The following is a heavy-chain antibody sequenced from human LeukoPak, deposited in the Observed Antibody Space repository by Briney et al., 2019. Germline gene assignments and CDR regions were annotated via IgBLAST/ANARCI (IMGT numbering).Heavy chain of an antibody. CDR3: ARSVTIFGVATLGY. CDR1: GYTFTSYG. V-gene: IGHV1-18*01. D-gene: IGHD3-3*01. Sequence: ASVKVSCKASGYTFTSYGISWVRQAPGQGLEWMGWISANNGNTNYAQKLQGRVTMTTDTSTSTAYMELRSLRSDDPAVYYCARSVTIFGVATLGYWGQGTPVTVSS. CDR2: ISANNGNT. J-gene: IGHJ4*02.